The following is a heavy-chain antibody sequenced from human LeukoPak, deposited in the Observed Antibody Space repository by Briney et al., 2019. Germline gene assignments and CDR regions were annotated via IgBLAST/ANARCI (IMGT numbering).Heavy chain of an antibody. Sequence: GGSLRLSCAASGFTFSSYSMNWVRQAPGKGLEWVSSISSSSSYIYYADSVKGRFTISRDNAKNSLYLQMNSLRAEDTAVYYCARGSEMAYAFDIWGQGTMVTVSS. CDR3: ARGSEMAYAFDI. CDR2: ISSSSSYI. J-gene: IGHJ3*02. D-gene: IGHD5-24*01. V-gene: IGHV3-21*01. CDR1: GFTFSSYS.